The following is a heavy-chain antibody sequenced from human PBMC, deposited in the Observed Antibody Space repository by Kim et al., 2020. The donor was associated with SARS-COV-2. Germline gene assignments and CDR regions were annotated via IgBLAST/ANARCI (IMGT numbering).Heavy chain of an antibody. Sequence: GGSLRLSCTASGFTFGDYAMSWVRQAPGKGLEWVGFIRSKAYGGTTEYAASVKGRFTISRDDSKIIAYLQMNSLKTEDTAVYYCTRGVPYYDFWSGYYRRDGMDVWGQGTTVTVPS. CDR2: IRSKAYGGTT. J-gene: IGHJ6*02. D-gene: IGHD3-3*01. CDR1: GFTFGDYA. CDR3: TRGVPYYDFWSGYYRRDGMDV. V-gene: IGHV3-49*04.